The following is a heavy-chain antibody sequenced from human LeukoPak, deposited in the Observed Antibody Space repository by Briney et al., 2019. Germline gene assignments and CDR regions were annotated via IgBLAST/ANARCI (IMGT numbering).Heavy chain of an antibody. V-gene: IGHV4-39*01. CDR1: GGSLIGSSYY. CDR2: MYYSGST. D-gene: IGHD6-13*01. Sequence: PSETLSLTCTVSGGSLIGSSYYWGWVHQPPGNGLEWIGRMYYSGSTHYNPSLKSRASISVDTSKNQFSLKLRSVTAADTAVYYCARHGYSSSWLPSYYNYIDVWGKGTTVTVS. J-gene: IGHJ6*03. CDR3: ARHGYSSSWLPSYYNYIDV.